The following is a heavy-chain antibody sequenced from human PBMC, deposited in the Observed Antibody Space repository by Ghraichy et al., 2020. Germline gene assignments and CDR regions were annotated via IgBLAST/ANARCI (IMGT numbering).Heavy chain of an antibody. CDR3: TTEWYSDARNDLTY. Sequence: GESLNISCAASGFTFGHTWMTWVRQAPGKGLEWVARIKGNYAGETTDYGAPVKGRFTISRDNSKNMVFLQMNSLSTDDTAMYFCTTEWYSDARNDLTYWGRGTLVTVSS. CDR1: GFTFGHTW. V-gene: IGHV3-15*01. CDR2: IKGNYAGETT. D-gene: IGHD1-26*01. J-gene: IGHJ4*02.